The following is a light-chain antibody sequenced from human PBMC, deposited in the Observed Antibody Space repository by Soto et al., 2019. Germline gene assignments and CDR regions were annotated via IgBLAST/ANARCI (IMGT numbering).Light chain of an antibody. J-gene: IGLJ1*01. Sequence: QAVVTQPASVSGSPGQSITISCTGTSSDVGGYNYVSWYQQHPGKAPKLLIYEVSNRPSGVSNRFSGSKSGNTASLTISGLQAEDEADYYCSSYTSSFTPYVFGSGTKVTVL. CDR1: SSDVGGYNY. CDR2: EVS. CDR3: SSYTSSFTPYV. V-gene: IGLV2-14*01.